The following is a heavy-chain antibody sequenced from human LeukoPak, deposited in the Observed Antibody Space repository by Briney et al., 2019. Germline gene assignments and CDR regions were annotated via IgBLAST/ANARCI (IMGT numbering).Heavy chain of an antibody. CDR1: GFTFSSYW. V-gene: IGHV3-74*01. CDR3: ARDYDYVWGSHSYNWFDP. J-gene: IGHJ5*02. CDR2: INSDGSST. Sequence: GGSLRLSCAASGFTFSSYWMHWVRQAPGKWLVWVSRINSDGSSTSYADSVKGRFTISRDNAKNTLYLQMNSLRAEDTAVYYCARDYDYVWGSHSYNWFDPWGQGTLVTVSS. D-gene: IGHD3-16*01.